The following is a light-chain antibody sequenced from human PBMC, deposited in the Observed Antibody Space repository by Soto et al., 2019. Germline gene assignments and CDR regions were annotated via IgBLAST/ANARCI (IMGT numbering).Light chain of an antibody. V-gene: IGKV3-20*01. J-gene: IGKJ5*01. Sequence: DTVLTQSPGTLSLTSGERATLSCRASQSISGTYVAWYQQTPGQAPRLLIYGASSRATGIPDRFSGSGSGTDFTLTISRLEPEDFAVYYCQQYGSSPTFGEGTRLEIK. CDR3: QQYGSSPT. CDR2: GAS. CDR1: QSISGTY.